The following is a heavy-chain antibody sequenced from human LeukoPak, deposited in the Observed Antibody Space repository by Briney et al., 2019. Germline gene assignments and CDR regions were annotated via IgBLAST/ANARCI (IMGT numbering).Heavy chain of an antibody. J-gene: IGHJ4*02. CDR3: ARGPPNWGYDY. Sequence: ASVKVSCKASGYTFTSYDFNWVRQATGQRPEWMGWMSPNSGDTGYAQKFQDRVTMTRNTSISTACMELSSLRSDDTVVYYCARGPPNWGYDYWGPGTLVTVSS. V-gene: IGHV1-8*01. CDR2: MSPNSGDT. CDR1: GYTFTSYD. D-gene: IGHD7-27*01.